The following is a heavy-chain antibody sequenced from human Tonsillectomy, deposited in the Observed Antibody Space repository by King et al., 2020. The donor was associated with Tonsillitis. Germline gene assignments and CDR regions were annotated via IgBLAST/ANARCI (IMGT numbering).Heavy chain of an antibody. CDR3: ARDLEPWVGYYYYAMDV. Sequence: HVQLVESGGGVVQPGRSLRLSCAASGFTFSSYGMHWVRQAPGKGLEWVAVISYDGSDKYYADSVKGRFTISRDNSKNTLYLQMNSLRADDTAGYYCARDLEPWVGYYYYAMDVWGQGTTVTVSS. V-gene: IGHV3-33*05. CDR2: ISYDGSDK. D-gene: IGHD1-26*01. J-gene: IGHJ6*02. CDR1: GFTFSSYG.